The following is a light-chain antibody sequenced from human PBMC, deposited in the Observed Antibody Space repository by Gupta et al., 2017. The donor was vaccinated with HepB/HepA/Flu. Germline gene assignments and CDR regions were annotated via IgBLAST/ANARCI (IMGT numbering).Light chain of an antibody. Sequence: QSVFTQPPSVSAAPGQKVTISCSGSSSNIGNNYVSWYQQLPGTAPKLLIYENNKRPSGMPDRLSGSKSGTSATLGITGLQTGDEADYYCGTGDSRRSADVVFGGGTKLTVL. CDR3: GTGDSRRSADVV. CDR2: ENN. CDR1: SSNIGNNY. V-gene: IGLV1-51*02. J-gene: IGLJ2*01.